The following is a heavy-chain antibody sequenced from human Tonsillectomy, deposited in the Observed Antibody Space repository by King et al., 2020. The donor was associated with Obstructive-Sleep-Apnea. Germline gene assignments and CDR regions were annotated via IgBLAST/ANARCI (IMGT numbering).Heavy chain of an antibody. CDR2: ISVDGNDK. CDR3: ARDKYNDNPLLSGMAV. CDR1: GFTFSSYA. J-gene: IGHJ6*02. Sequence: VQLVESGGGVVQPGRSLRLACAASGFTFSSYAMHWVRQAPGKGLEWVTLISVDGNDKSYADSVKGRFTVSRDNSKSTSYLQLNRLRAEDTAVYYCARDKYNDNPLLSGMAVWGQGTTVTVSS. D-gene: IGHD2-2*01. V-gene: IGHV3-30*04.